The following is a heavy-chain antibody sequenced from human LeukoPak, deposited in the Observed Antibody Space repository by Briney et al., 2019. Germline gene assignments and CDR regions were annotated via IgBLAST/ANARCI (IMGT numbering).Heavy chain of an antibody. Sequence: SETLSLTCSVSGGSFSGYFWAWIRQPPGKGLEWIGETSHSGGTDYSPSLQSRVTISIDTSKKRFSLNLSSVTAADTAVYYCARGPNFDYWGQGTLVTVSS. CDR1: GGSFSGYF. J-gene: IGHJ4*02. V-gene: IGHV4-34*01. CDR3: ARGPNFDY. CDR2: TSHSGGT.